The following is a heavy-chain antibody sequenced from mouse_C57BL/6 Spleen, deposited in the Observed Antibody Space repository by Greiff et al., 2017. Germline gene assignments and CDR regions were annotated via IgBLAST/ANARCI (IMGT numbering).Heavy chain of an antibody. Sequence: VQLQQPGAELVRPGTSVKLSCKASGYTFTSYWMHWVKQRPGQGLEWIGVIDPSDSYTNYNQKFKGKATLTVDTSSSTAYMQLSSLTSEDSAVYYCARRGGSSYWYFDVWGTGTTVTVSS. V-gene: IGHV1-59*01. CDR3: ARRGGSSYWYFDV. D-gene: IGHD1-1*01. J-gene: IGHJ1*03. CDR1: GYTFTSYW. CDR2: IDPSDSYT.